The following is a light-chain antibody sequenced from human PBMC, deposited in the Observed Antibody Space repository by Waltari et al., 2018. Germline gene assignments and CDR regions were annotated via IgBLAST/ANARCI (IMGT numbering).Light chain of an antibody. CDR3: AAWDDSLSGVV. CDR1: SSNIGSHY. CDR2: RNS. Sequence: QSVLTQPPSASGTPGQRVTISCSGSSSNIGSHYVYWYQQLPGPAPKLLIYRNSQRPSGVPDRFSGSKSGTSASLAISGLRSEDEADYYCAAWDDSLSGVVFGGGTKLTVL. V-gene: IGLV1-47*01. J-gene: IGLJ2*01.